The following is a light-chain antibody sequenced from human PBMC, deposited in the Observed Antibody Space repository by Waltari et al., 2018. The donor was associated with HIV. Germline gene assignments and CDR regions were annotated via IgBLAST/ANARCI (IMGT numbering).Light chain of an antibody. CDR1: HIRNKN. CDR2: YER. J-gene: IGLJ2*01. CDR3: QVWDSDSDHVV. Sequence: SYVLTQPPSLSVAPGTSATITCGGNHIRNKNVNWDQQKPGQPPVVVIFYERDRPSGIHERFSGSSSANMATLTISRVEAGDEADYYWQVWDSDSDHVVFGVGTKLTVL. V-gene: IGLV3-21*04.